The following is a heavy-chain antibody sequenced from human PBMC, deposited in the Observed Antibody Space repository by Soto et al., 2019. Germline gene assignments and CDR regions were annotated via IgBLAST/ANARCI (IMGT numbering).Heavy chain of an antibody. J-gene: IGHJ3*02. CDR1: GGSISSSTNYY. CDR3: VRVERGTETTVVDAFDI. D-gene: IGHD1-1*01. CDR2: MSHSGGT. V-gene: IGHV4-34*01. Sequence: QVQLQQWGAGLLKPSETLSLTFAVYGGSISSSTNYYWSWIRQPPGKGLEWIGEMSHSGGTHFNPSLRSRVTISVDTSKNQFSLEMTSVTAADTALYSCVRVERGTETTVVDAFDIWGPGTMVTVSS.